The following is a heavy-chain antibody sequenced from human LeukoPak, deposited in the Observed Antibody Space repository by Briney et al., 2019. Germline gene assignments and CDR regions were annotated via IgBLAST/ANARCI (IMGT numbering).Heavy chain of an antibody. CDR3: ARDFIGAAAAFDI. CDR2: IYYSGST. Sequence: SETLSLTCTVSGGSISSYYWSWIRQPPGKGLEWIGYIYYSGSTNYNPSLKSRVTISVDTSKNQFSLKLSSVTAADTAVYYCARDFIGAAAAFDIWGQGTMVTVSS. CDR1: GGSISSYY. V-gene: IGHV4-59*01. J-gene: IGHJ3*02. D-gene: IGHD3-10*01.